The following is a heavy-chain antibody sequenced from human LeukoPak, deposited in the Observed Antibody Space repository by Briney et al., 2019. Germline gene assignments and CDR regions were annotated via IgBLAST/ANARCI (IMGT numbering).Heavy chain of an antibody. J-gene: IGHJ3*02. CDR1: GFTFSSYW. Sequence: QTGGSLRLSCAASGFTFSSYWMHWVRQAPGKGLVWVSRINSDGSSTSYADSVKGRFTISRDNAKNTLYLQMNSLRAEDTAVYYCARDKVPWELGATDAFDIWGQGTMVTVS. V-gene: IGHV3-74*01. D-gene: IGHD1-26*01. CDR2: INSDGSST. CDR3: ARDKVPWELGATDAFDI.